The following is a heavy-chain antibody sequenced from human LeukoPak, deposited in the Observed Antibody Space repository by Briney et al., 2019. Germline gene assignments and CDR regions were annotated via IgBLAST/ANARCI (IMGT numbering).Heavy chain of an antibody. Sequence: PSETLSLTCTVSGGSISSYYWSWIRQHPGKGLEWIGYIYYSGSTYYNPSLKSRVTISVDTSKNQFSLKLSSVTAADTAVYYCARTLYSGYEPHAFDIWGQGTMVTVSS. V-gene: IGHV4-59*06. J-gene: IGHJ3*02. CDR3: ARTLYSGYEPHAFDI. CDR2: IYYSGST. CDR1: GGSISSYY. D-gene: IGHD5-12*01.